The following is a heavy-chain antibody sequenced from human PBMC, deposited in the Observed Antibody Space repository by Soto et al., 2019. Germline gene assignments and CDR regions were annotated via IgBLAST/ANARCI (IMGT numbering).Heavy chain of an antibody. CDR3: ARYDRIAGAGPTNFDY. J-gene: IGHJ4*02. V-gene: IGHV5-10-1*01. CDR1: GYSFTSYW. D-gene: IGHD6-13*01. CDR2: IDPSDSYT. Sequence: PGESLKISCKGSGYSFTSYWISWVRQMPGKGLEWMGRIDPSDSYTNYSPSLQGHVTISADKSISTAYLQWSSLKASDTAMYYCARYDRIAGAGPTNFDYWGQGTLVTVSS.